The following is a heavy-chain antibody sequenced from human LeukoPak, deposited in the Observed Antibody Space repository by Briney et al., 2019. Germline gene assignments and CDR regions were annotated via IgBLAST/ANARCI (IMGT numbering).Heavy chain of an antibody. CDR3: AREGYSNTFDY. V-gene: IGHV1-24*01. D-gene: IGHD4-11*01. CDR1: GYTLTELS. CDR2: FDPEDGET. J-gene: IGHJ4*02. Sequence: ASVKVSCKVSGYTLTELSMHWVRQAPGKGLEWMGGFDPEDGETIYAQKFQGRVTITADESTSTAYMELSSLRSEDTAVYYCAREGYSNTFDYWGQGTLVTVSS.